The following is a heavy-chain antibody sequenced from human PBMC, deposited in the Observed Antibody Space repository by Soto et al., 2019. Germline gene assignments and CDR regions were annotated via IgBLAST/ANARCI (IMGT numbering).Heavy chain of an antibody. CDR3: AHTYYYGSGFDP. D-gene: IGHD3-10*01. J-gene: IGHJ5*02. Sequence: QVQLVQSGAEVKKPGASVKVSCKASGYTFTSYYMHWVRQDPGQGLEWMGIINPGGGSTSYAQKVQGRVTMTRDTSTSTGYMALSSLRSEDTAVYYCAHTYYYGSGFDPWGQGTLVTVSS. V-gene: IGHV1-46*01. CDR2: INPGGGST. CDR1: GYTFTSYY.